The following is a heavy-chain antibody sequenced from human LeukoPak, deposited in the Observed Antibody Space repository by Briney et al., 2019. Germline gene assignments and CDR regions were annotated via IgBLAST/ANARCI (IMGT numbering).Heavy chain of an antibody. D-gene: IGHD3-22*01. CDR3: ARDLYYYDSSGDLFDY. Sequence: GASVKVSCKASGYTFTSYGISWVRQAPGQGLEWMGWISAYNGNTNYAQKLQGRVTMTTDTSTSTAYMELRSLRSDDTAVYYCARDLYYYDSSGDLFDYWCQGTLVTVSS. J-gene: IGHJ4*02. CDR1: GYTFTSYG. V-gene: IGHV1-18*01. CDR2: ISAYNGNT.